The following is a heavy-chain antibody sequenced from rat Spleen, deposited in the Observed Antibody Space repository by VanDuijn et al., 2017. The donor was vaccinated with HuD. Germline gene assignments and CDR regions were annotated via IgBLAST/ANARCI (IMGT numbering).Heavy chain of an antibody. J-gene: IGHJ2*01. CDR3: ARHEAHTTGIPPFDY. CDR1: GFTFSPSA. D-gene: IGHD1-9*01. V-gene: IGHV5-17*01. CDR2: ILYVGSST. Sequence: EVQLVDSGGGFVQPGQPLNFSCAASGFTFSPSAMPWVRQAPKKGLEWITTILYVGSSTSYRDFVKGRFTISRDNAKSTLYLQMDRLRSEDTATYYGARHEAHTTGIPPFDYWGQGVMVTVSA.